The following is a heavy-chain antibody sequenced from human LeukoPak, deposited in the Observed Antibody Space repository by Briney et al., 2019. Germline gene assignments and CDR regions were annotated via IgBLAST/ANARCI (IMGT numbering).Heavy chain of an antibody. D-gene: IGHD2-2*01. J-gene: IGHJ3*02. Sequence: SETLSLTCAVYGGSFSGYHWSWIRQPPGKGLEWIGEINHSGSTNYNPSLKSRVTISVDTSKNQFSLKLSSVTAADTAVYYCARGLPAARRGAFDIWGQGTMVTVSS. CDR1: GGSFSGYH. V-gene: IGHV4-34*01. CDR2: INHSGST. CDR3: ARGLPAARRGAFDI.